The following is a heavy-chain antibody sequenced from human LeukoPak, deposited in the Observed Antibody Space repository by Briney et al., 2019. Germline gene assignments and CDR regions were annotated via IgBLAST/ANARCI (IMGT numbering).Heavy chain of an antibody. Sequence: SQTLSLTCTVSGDSINSGDYYWSWIRQPPGKGLEWIGYIYYSGSTYYNPSLKSRVTISVDTSKNQFSLKLSSVTAADTAAYYCARRGYSSSADYWGQGTLVTVSS. CDR2: IYYSGST. J-gene: IGHJ4*02. D-gene: IGHD6-6*01. CDR1: GDSINSGDYY. CDR3: ARRGYSSSADY. V-gene: IGHV4-30-4*01.